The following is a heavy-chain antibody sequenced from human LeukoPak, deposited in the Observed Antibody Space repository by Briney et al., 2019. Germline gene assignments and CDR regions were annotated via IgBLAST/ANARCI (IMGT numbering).Heavy chain of an antibody. CDR1: GFTFSSYW. D-gene: IGHD5-18*01. CDR2: IYSGGST. J-gene: IGHJ6*02. V-gene: IGHV3-66*01. Sequence: GGSLRLSCAASGFTFSSYWMSWVRQAPGKGLEWVSVIYSGGSTYYADSVKGRFTISRDNSKNTLYLQMNSLRAEDTAVYYCARSAAMASNEGPLYYYYGMDVWGQGTTVTVSS. CDR3: ARSAAMASNEGPLYYYYGMDV.